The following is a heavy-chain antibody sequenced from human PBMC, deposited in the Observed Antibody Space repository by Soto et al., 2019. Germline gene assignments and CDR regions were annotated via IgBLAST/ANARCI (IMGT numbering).Heavy chain of an antibody. CDR3: ARADHKQYYDILTGYYRQTKYYYYGMDV. J-gene: IGHJ6*02. Sequence: GASVKVSCKASGYTFTSYGISWVRQAPGQGLEWMGWISAYNGNTNYAQKLQGRVTMTTDTSTSTAYMELRSLRSDDTAVYYCARADHKQYYDILTGYYRQTKYYYYGMDVWGQGTTVTVSS. D-gene: IGHD3-9*01. V-gene: IGHV1-18*01. CDR2: ISAYNGNT. CDR1: GYTFTSYG.